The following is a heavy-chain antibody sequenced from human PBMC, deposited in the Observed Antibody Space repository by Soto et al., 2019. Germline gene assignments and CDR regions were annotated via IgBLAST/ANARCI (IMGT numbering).Heavy chain of an antibody. J-gene: IGHJ3*02. CDR2: INHSGST. D-gene: IGHD3-9*01. Sequence: KPSETLSLTCAVYGGSFSGYYWSWIRQPPGKGLEWIGEINHSGSTNYNPSLKSRVTISVDTSKNQFSLKLSSVTAADTAVYYCAREDPQLRYFDWSLRVQEKTQTPGRSPPGAFDIWGQGTMVTVSS. CDR1: GGSFSGYY. CDR3: AREDPQLRYFDWSLRVQEKTQTPGRSPPGAFDI. V-gene: IGHV4-34*01.